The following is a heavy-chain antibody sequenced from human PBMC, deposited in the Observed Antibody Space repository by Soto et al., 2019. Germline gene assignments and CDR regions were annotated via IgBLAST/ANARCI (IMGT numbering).Heavy chain of an antibody. CDR1: GGSISSGGYS. Sequence: SETLSLTCAVSGGSISSGGYSWSWIRQPPGKGLEWIGYIYHSGSTYYNPSLRGRVTISVDRSKNQFSLKLNSVTATDTAVYFCARAGYCISTACYRYWFDPWGQGTRVTVSS. CDR3: ARAGYCISTACYRYWFDP. V-gene: IGHV4-30-2*01. D-gene: IGHD2-2*02. CDR2: IYHSGST. J-gene: IGHJ5*02.